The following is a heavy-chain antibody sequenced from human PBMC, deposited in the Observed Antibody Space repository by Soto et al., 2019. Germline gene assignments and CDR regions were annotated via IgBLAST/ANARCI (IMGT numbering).Heavy chain of an antibody. V-gene: IGHV4-31*03. Sequence: QVQLQESGPGLVKPSQTLSLTCTVSGGSISSGGYYWSWIRQHPGKGLEWIGYIYYSGSTYYNPSLKSRVTISVDTSKNQFSLKLSSVTAADTAVYYCARVGGVVTPYYYYGMDVWGQGTTVTVSS. D-gene: IGHD3-3*01. J-gene: IGHJ6*02. CDR1: GGSISSGGYY. CDR3: ARVGGVVTPYYYYGMDV. CDR2: IYYSGST.